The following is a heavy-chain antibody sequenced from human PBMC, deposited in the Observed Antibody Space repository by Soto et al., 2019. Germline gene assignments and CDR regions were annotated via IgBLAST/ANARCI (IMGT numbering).Heavy chain of an antibody. V-gene: IGHV3-74*01. CDR1: GFTFSSYW. Sequence: GGSLRLSCAASGFTFSSYWMHWVRQAPGKGLVWVSRINSDGSSTSYADSVKGRFTISRDNAKNTLYLQMNSLRAEDTAVYYCARDLGVGSSWYNLYYYYGMDVWGQGTTVTVSS. CDR2: INSDGSST. CDR3: ARDLGVGSSWYNLYYYYGMDV. J-gene: IGHJ6*02. D-gene: IGHD6-13*01.